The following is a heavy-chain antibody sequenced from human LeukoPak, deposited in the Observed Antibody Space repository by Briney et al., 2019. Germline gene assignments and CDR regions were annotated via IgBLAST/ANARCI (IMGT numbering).Heavy chain of an antibody. J-gene: IGHJ4*02. CDR1: GFTFSSYA. V-gene: IGHV3-30-3*01. D-gene: IGHD6-19*01. CDR2: ISYAGSNK. Sequence: GGSLRLSCAASGFTFSSYAMHWVRQAPGKGLEWVAVISYAGSNKYYADSVKGRFTISRDNSKNTLYLQMNSLRAEDTSVYYCARDPWAVAGTKVYFGYWGQGTVVTVSS. CDR3: ARDPWAVAGTKVYFGY.